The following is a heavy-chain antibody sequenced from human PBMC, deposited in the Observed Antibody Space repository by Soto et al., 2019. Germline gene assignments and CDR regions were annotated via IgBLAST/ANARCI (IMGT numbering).Heavy chain of an antibody. CDR3: ARDNDSSGWTLSYYYGMDV. CDR2: IIPIFGTA. V-gene: IGHV1-69*13. Sequence: ASVKVSCKASGGTFSSYAISWVRQAPGQGLEWMGGIIPIFGTANYAQKFQGRVTITADESTSTAYMKLSSLRSEDTAVYYCARDNDSSGWTLSYYYGMDVWGQGTTVTVSS. CDR1: GGTFSSYA. J-gene: IGHJ6*02. D-gene: IGHD6-19*01.